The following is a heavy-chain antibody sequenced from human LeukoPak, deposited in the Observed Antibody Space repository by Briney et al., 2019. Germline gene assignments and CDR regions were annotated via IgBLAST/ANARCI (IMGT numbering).Heavy chain of an antibody. CDR1: GFTFSTYA. V-gene: IGHV3-21*05. D-gene: IGHD5-12*01. CDR3: ARDSGRSGSLDY. Sequence: GGSLRLSCAASGFTFSTYAMKWVRQAPGKGVEWVSHIDSRGTYILYADSVKRRLTISRDNAKNSLYLQVSSLRAEDTAVYYCARDSGRSGSLDYWGQGTLVTVSS. J-gene: IGHJ4*02. CDR2: IDSRGTYI.